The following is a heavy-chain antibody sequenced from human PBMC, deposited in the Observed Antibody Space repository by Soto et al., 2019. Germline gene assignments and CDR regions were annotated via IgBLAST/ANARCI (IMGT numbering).Heavy chain of an antibody. D-gene: IGHD3-10*01. CDR3: ARGAVTPDS. J-gene: IGHJ4*02. CDR1: GXTFDSFA. V-gene: IGHV3-23*01. CDR2: ISASGGST. Sequence: GSLRLSCAASGXTFDSFAMTWVRQAPGKGLELVSAISASGGSTYYADSVKGRFTISRDSSKNTLYLQMDSLRAEDTAVYYCARGAVTPDSWGQGTLGTVSS.